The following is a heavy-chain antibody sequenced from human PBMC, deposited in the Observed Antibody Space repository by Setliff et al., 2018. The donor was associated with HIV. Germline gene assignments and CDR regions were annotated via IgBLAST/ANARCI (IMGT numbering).Heavy chain of an antibody. CDR3: ARFHCTSGVCYAAEYFQY. J-gene: IGHJ1*01. V-gene: IGHV4-59*06. CDR1: GGSISTYY. CDR2: IYYRGRT. D-gene: IGHD2-8*01. Sequence: SETLSLTCIVSGGSISTYYWSWIRQPAGEGLEWIGYIYYRGRTYYNPSLNSRAVMSIDTSKNHFYLELNSVTAADTAIYYCARFHCTSGVCYAAEYFQYWGQGALVTVSS.